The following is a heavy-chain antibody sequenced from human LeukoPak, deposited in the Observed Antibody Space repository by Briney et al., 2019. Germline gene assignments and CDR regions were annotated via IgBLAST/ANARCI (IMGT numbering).Heavy chain of an antibody. CDR1: GFTFSSYS. J-gene: IGHJ5*02. CDR3: ARDPKSGQWLGNWFDP. Sequence: GGSLRLSCAASGFTFSSYSMNWVRQAPGKGLEWVSSISSSSSYIYYADSVKGRFTISRDNAKNSLYLQMNSLRAEDTAVYYCARDPKSGQWLGNWFDPWGQGTLVTVSS. D-gene: IGHD6-19*01. CDR2: ISSSSSYI. V-gene: IGHV3-21*01.